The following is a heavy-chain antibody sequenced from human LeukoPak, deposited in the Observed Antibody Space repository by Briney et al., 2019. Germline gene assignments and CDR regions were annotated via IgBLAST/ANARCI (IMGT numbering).Heavy chain of an antibody. J-gene: IGHJ4*02. D-gene: IGHD6-19*01. V-gene: IGHV5-51*01. CDR1: GFHFSNYW. CDR2: IYPGDSES. CDR3: ARFSGSGWSIYYFDY. Sequence: GESLKISCEGSGFHFSNYWIAWVRQMPGKGLEWMGIIYPGDSESRYSPSFEGQVTISVDKSISTAYLHWSSLKASDTAIYYCARFSGSGWSIYYFDYWGQGTLVTVSS.